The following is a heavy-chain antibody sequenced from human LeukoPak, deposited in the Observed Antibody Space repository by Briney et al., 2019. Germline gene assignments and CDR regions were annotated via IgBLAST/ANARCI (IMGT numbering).Heavy chain of an antibody. CDR3: KYPYCSSTSCYGAMSGMDV. Sequence: SVKVSCKASGGTFSSYAISWVRQAPGQGLEWMGGIIPIFGTANYAQKFQGRVTITADESTSTAYMELSSLRSEDTAVYYCKYPYCSSTSCYGAMSGMDVWGQGTTVTVSS. D-gene: IGHD2-2*01. CDR1: GGTFSSYA. CDR2: IIPIFGTA. J-gene: IGHJ6*02. V-gene: IGHV1-69*13.